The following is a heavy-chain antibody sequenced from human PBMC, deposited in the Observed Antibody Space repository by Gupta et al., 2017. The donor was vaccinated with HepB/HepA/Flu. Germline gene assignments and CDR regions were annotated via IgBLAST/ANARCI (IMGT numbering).Heavy chain of an antibody. J-gene: IGHJ6*02. Sequence: QVQLVESGGGVVQPGRSLRLSCAASGFTFSSYAMHWVRQAPGKGLEWVAVISYDGSNKYYADSLKGRFTISRDNSKNTLYLQMNSLRAEDTAVYYCARDNGQQYGMDVWGQGTTVTVSS. CDR2: ISYDGSNK. CDR1: GFTFSSYA. D-gene: IGHD2-8*01. CDR3: ARDNGQQYGMDV. V-gene: IGHV3-30-3*01.